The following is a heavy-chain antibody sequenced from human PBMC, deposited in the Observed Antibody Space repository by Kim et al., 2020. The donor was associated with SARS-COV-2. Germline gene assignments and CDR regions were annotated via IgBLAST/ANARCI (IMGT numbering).Heavy chain of an antibody. Sequence: GGSLRLSCAASGFNFNNYGMHWVRQAPGKGLEWVAVISFDGSNKFYTDSVKGRFTISRDNSKNTLYLQMSTLRPEDTAVYYCVSLIAAGATVYWGQGTLVTVSS. CDR3: VSLIAAGATVY. V-gene: IGHV3-30*03. J-gene: IGHJ4*02. D-gene: IGHD6-13*01. CDR2: ISFDGSNK. CDR1: GFNFNNYG.